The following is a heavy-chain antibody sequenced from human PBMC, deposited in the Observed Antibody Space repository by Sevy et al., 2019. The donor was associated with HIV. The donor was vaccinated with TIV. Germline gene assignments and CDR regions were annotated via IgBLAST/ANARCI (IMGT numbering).Heavy chain of an antibody. V-gene: IGHV3-7*01. Sequence: GGSLRLSCAASGFTFSSYWMSWVRQAPGKGLEWVANIKQDGSEKYYVDSVKGRFTISRDNAKNSLYLQMNSLRAEDTAVYYCARDFRIAAAGTDAFDIWGQGTMVTVSS. CDR2: IKQDGSEK. CDR1: GFTFSSYW. CDR3: ARDFRIAAAGTDAFDI. J-gene: IGHJ3*02. D-gene: IGHD6-13*01.